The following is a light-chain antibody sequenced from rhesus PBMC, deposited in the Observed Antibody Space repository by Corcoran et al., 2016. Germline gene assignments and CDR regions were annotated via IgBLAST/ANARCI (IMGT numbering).Light chain of an antibody. CDR1: QSVSSN. J-gene: IGKJ4*01. Sequence: EIVMTQSPATLSLSPGERATLSCRASQSVSSNLAWYQEKPGQAPRLVISGASSRAPGIADRFSGCGSGTAFTLTIRRLEPEDVAVYYCLQHSNWPLTFGGGTKVELK. CDR3: LQHSNWPLT. V-gene: IGKV3-24*01. CDR2: GAS.